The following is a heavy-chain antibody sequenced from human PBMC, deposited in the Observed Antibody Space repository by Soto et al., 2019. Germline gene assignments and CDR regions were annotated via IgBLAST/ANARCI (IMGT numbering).Heavy chain of an antibody. V-gene: IGHV1-18*01. D-gene: IGHD2-2*01. CDR1: GYTFTSYG. Sequence: ASVKVSCKASGYTFTSYGISWVRQAPGQGLEWMGWISAYNGNTNYAQKLQGRVTMTTDTSTSTAYMELRSLRSDDTAVYYCARDRSCSSTSCYQAAYYYYYGMDAWGQGTTVTVSS. J-gene: IGHJ6*02. CDR2: ISAYNGNT. CDR3: ARDRSCSSTSCYQAAYYYYYGMDA.